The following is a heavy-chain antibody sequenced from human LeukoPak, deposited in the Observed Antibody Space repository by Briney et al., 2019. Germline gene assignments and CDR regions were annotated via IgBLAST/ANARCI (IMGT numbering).Heavy chain of an antibody. V-gene: IGHV3-30*02. J-gene: IGHJ4*02. CDR3: ARGSRYGDYPYYCDF. D-gene: IGHD4-17*01. Sequence: GGSLRLSCAASGFTFGSYGMHWVRQAPGKGLDWVAFVRYDGNNPYYSASVRGRFTISRDNSKNTVLLQMNNLRLEDAAVYYCARGSRYGDYPYYCDFWGQGTLVTVSS. CDR1: GFTFGSYG. CDR2: VRYDGNNP.